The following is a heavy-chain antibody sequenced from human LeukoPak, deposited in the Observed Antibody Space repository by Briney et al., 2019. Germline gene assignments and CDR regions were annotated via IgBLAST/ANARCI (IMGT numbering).Heavy chain of an antibody. J-gene: IGHJ4*02. CDR1: GFTFSICD. CDR3: ARGDSSGWGLDY. D-gene: IGHD6-19*01. V-gene: IGHV3-13*01. Sequence: GGSLRLSCAASGFTFSICDMHWVRHVPGEGLEWVSVIETAGDSYYSDSVKGRFTISRENAKNSLYLQMTSLGAGDTAVYYCARGDSSGWGLDYWGQGILVAVSP. CDR2: IETAGDS.